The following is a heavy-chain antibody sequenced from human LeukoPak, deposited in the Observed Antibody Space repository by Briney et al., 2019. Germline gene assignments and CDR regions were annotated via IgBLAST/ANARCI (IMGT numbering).Heavy chain of an antibody. CDR3: ARGIYSSSGIDY. J-gene: IGHJ4*02. CDR1: GFTFSNYW. V-gene: IGHV3-7*01. Sequence: GGSLRLSCTASGFTFSNYWMHWVRQAPGEGLEWVANIKQDGSERNYVDSVKGRFTISRDNAKNPLYLQMNSLRAGDTAVYYCARGIYSSSGIDYWGQGTLVTVSS. D-gene: IGHD6-13*01. CDR2: IKQDGSER.